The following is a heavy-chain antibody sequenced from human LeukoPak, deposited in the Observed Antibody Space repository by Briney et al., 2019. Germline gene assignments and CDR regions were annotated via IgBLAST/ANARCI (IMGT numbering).Heavy chain of an antibody. CDR1: GFTFSSYG. V-gene: IGHV3-23*01. CDR3: VKDRPNWPIDY. CDR2: ISSSGGVT. J-gene: IGHJ4*02. D-gene: IGHD1-1*01. Sequence: GGSLRLSCAASGFTFSSYGMTWVRQAPGKGLEWVSSISSSGGVTYYADSVKGRFTISRDNSKNTQYLQMNSLRVDDTAVYYCVKDRPNWPIDYWGQGTLVTVSS.